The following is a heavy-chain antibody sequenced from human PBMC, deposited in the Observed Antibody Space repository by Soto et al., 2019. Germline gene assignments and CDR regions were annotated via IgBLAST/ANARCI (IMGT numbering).Heavy chain of an antibody. CDR3: ARHVSHKYNYGDDHFDY. CDR1: GGSISSSSYY. V-gene: IGHV4-39*01. D-gene: IGHD4-17*01. J-gene: IGHJ4*02. Sequence: PSETLSLTCTVSGGSISSSSYYWGWIRQPPGKGLEWIGSIYYSGSTYYNPSLKSRVTISVDTSKNQFSLKLSSVTAADTAVYYCARHVSHKYNYGDDHFDYWGQGTLVTVSS. CDR2: IYYSGST.